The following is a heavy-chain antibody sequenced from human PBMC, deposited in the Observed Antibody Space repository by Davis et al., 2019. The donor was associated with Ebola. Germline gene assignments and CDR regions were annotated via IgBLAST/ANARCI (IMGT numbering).Heavy chain of an antibody. CDR1: GYSFSTYA. CDR3: ARPFVGGWLFDY. V-gene: IGHV1-3*01. J-gene: IGHJ4*02. Sequence: ASVKVSCKASGYSFSTYAIHWLRQAPGQRLEWMGLINAAKGNTKYSQRFQGRVTMTRDTSAGTAYMEMTSLTSEDTAVYYCARPFVGGWLFDYWGQGTLVTVSS. CDR2: INAAKGNT. D-gene: IGHD1-26*01.